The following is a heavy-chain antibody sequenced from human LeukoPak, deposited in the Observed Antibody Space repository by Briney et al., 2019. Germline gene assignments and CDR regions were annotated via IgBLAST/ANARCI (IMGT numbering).Heavy chain of an antibody. V-gene: IGHV1-46*01. CDR3: ARSPPYYDSSGYIIDY. D-gene: IGHD3-22*01. CDR1: GYTFTSYY. J-gene: IGHJ4*02. Sequence: ASVKVSCKASGYTFTSYYMHWVRRAPGQGLEWMGIINPSGGSTSYAQKFQGRVAMTRDTSTSTVYMELSSLRSEDTAVYYCARSPPYYDSSGYIIDYWGQGTLVTVSS. CDR2: INPSGGST.